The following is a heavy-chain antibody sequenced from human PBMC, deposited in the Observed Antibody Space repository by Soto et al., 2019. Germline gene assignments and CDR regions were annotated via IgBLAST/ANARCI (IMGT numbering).Heavy chain of an antibody. J-gene: IGHJ5*02. V-gene: IGHV4-59*11. CDR3: ARDVGLQHDTEYYDFWSGKNNWFDP. D-gene: IGHD3-3*01. CDR1: GGSISGHY. Sequence: SETLSLTCTVSGGSISGHYWSWIRQPPGKGLQYIGYISYSGSTNYNPSLKSRVTISVDTSNNQFSLRLSSVTAADTAVYYCARDVGLQHDTEYYDFWSGKNNWFDPWGQGTLVTVSS. CDR2: ISYSGST.